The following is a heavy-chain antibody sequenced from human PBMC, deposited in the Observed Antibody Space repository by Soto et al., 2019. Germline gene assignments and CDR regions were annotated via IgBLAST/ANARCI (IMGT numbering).Heavy chain of an antibody. CDR3: ARRYSGYGDY. Sequence: SETLSLTCTVSGGSISSGGYFWTWIRQPPGKGLEWIGEINHSGSANYNPSLKSRVTISVDTSKNQFSLKLSSVTAADTAVYYCARRYSGYGDYWGQGTLVTVSS. J-gene: IGHJ4*02. CDR1: GGSISSGGYF. CDR2: INHSGSA. D-gene: IGHD5-12*01. V-gene: IGHV4-61*08.